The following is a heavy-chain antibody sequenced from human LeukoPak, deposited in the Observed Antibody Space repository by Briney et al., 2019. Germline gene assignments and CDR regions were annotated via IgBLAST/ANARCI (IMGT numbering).Heavy chain of an antibody. J-gene: IGHJ6*02. CDR2: IYYPEST. CDR3: VRHVSSGWDYYNGLDV. Sequence: SETLSLTCKVSGGSIGSSGFYWGWIRQPPGKGLEWIGSIYYPESTHYNPSLESRVTISVDASKYQVSLTLSSVTATDTAVYYCVRHVSSGWDYYNGLDVWGQGTTVTVSS. CDR1: GGSIGSSGFY. V-gene: IGHV4-39*01. D-gene: IGHD6-19*01.